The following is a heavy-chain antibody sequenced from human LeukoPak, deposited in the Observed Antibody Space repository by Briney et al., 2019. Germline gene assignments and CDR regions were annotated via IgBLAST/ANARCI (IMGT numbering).Heavy chain of an antibody. J-gene: IGHJ6*04. V-gene: IGHV3-21*01. CDR1: GFTFSSYS. CDR2: ISSSSSYI. Sequence: PGGSLRLSCAASGFTFSSYSMNWVRQAPGKGLEWVSSISSSSSYIYYADSVKGRFTISRDNAKNSLYLQMNSLRAEDTAVYYCAAVRFLEWLPPLDVWGKGTTVTVSS. CDR3: AAVRFLEWLPPLDV. D-gene: IGHD3-3*01.